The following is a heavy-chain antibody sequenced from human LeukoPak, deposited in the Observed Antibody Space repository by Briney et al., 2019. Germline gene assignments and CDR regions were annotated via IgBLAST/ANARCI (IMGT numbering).Heavy chain of an antibody. CDR3: ARWGHGGPKRDEAFDI. CDR1: GGSISSYY. J-gene: IGHJ3*02. Sequence: SETLSLTCTVSGGSISSYYWSWIRQPAGKGLEWIGRIYTSGSTNYNPSLKSRVTISVDTSKSQFSLRLSSVTAADTAVYYCARWGHGGPKRDEAFDIWGQGTMVTVSS. CDR2: IYTSGST. D-gene: IGHD4-23*01. V-gene: IGHV4-4*07.